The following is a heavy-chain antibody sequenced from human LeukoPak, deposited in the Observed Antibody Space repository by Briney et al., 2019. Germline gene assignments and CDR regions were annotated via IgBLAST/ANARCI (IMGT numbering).Heavy chain of an antibody. J-gene: IGHJ5*02. CDR2: INPNSGGT. Sequence: ASVKVSCKASGYTFTGYYMHWVRQAPEQGLEWMGWINPNSGGTNYAQKFQGRVTMTRDTSISTAYMELSRLRSDDTAVYYCARDRGGSSWSPTEFDPWGQGTLVTVSS. V-gene: IGHV1-2*02. CDR3: ARDRGGSSWSPTEFDP. D-gene: IGHD6-13*01. CDR1: GYTFTGYY.